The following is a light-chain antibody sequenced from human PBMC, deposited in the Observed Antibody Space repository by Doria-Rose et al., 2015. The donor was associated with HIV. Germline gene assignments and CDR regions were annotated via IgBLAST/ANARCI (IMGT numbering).Light chain of an antibody. CDR1: QSFSSTY. CDR2: DGS. Sequence: TQSPGTLSLSPGERATLSCRASQSFSSTYLAWYQQKPGQAPSLLIYDGSTSATGIPDRFSASGSGTDFTLTINRLEPEGFALYYCHQYGTSWTFGQGTKVGI. V-gene: IGKV3-20*01. J-gene: IGKJ1*01. CDR3: HQYGTSWT.